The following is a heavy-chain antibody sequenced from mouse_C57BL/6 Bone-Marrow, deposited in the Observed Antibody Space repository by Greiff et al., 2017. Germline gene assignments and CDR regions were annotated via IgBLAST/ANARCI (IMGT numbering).Heavy chain of an antibody. CDR1: GFTFSDFY. CDR2: SRNKANDYTT. D-gene: IGHD4-1*01. CDR3: ARDSNWPFAY. J-gene: IGHJ3*01. Sequence: EVMLVESGGGLVQSGRSLRLSCATSGFTFSDFYMEWVRQAPGKGLEWIAASRNKANDYTTEYSASVKGRFIFSRDTSQSILYLQMNALRAEDTAIYYCARDSNWPFAYWGQGTLVTVSA. V-gene: IGHV7-1*01.